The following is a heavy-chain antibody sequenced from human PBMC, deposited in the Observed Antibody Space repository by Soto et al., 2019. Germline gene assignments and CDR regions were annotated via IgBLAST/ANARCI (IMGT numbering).Heavy chain of an antibody. J-gene: IGHJ4*02. V-gene: IGHV3-11*03. D-gene: IGHD1-1*01. CDR3: LRSGDNYNLRDY. Sequence: TGGSRRLSCAASAFTPSDHYMSWIPQAPGKGLEWIGYSSNSGSFTRYADSGKGRFSISRDNAKNSLYMQKNRLRGDATVIYCGLRSGDNYNLRDYWGQGTPVTVSS. CDR2: SSNSGSFT. CDR1: AFTPSDHY.